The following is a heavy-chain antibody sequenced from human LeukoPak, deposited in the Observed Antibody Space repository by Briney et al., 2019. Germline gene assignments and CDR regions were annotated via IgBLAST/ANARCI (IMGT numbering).Heavy chain of an antibody. V-gene: IGHV3-74*01. CDR1: GFTFSSYW. CDR3: ARAPSEIGGYYPEYFRH. D-gene: IGHD3-22*01. CDR2: IKGDGNT. Sequence: GGSLRLSCAASGFTFSSYWMHWVRQAPGKWLVWVSRIKGDGNTNYADSVKGRFTISRDNAKNTVSLQMNSLRAEDTGVYYCARAPSEIGGYYPEYFRHWGQGTLVTVSS. J-gene: IGHJ1*01.